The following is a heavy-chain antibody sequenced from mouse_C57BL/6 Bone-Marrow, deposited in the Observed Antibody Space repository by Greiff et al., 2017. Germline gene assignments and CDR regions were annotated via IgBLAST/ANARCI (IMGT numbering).Heavy chain of an antibody. CDR2: IDPENGDT. D-gene: IGHD2-3*01. CDR1: GFNIKDDY. J-gene: IGHJ4*01. Sequence: EVQLQQSGAELVRPGASVKLSCTASGFNIKDDYMHWVKQRPEQSLEWIGWIDPENGDTEYASKFQGKATIQADTSSNTAYLQLSSLTSEDTAVYYCTTRDGYEGYYYAMDYWGQGTSVTVSS. V-gene: IGHV14-4*01. CDR3: TTRDGYEGYYYAMDY.